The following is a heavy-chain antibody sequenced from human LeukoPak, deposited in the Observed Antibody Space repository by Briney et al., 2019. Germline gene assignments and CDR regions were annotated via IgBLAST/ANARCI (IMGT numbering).Heavy chain of an antibody. J-gene: IGHJ4*02. D-gene: IGHD2-2*01. Sequence: GGSLRLSCAASGFTFSGYWMHWVRQAPGKGLVWVSRINSDGSTINYADSVKGRFTISRDNARNTRYLQMDSLRAEDTAVYYCTRETVVVATASLGYWGLGTLVTVSS. CDR1: GFTFSGYW. CDR2: INSDGSTI. V-gene: IGHV3-74*01. CDR3: TRETVVVATASLGY.